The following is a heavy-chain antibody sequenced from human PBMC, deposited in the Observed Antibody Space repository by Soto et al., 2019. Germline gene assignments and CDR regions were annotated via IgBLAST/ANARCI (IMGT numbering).Heavy chain of an antibody. Sequence: QVQLVESGGGVVQPGRSLRLSCAASGFTFSSYAMHWVRQAPGKGLEWVAVISYDGSNKYYADSVKGRFTISRDNSKNTLYLQMNSLRAEDTAVYYCARALVVVTDYWYFDLWGRGTLVTVSS. J-gene: IGHJ2*01. V-gene: IGHV3-30-3*01. CDR1: GFTFSSYA. CDR3: ARALVVVTDYWYFDL. CDR2: ISYDGSNK. D-gene: IGHD3-22*01.